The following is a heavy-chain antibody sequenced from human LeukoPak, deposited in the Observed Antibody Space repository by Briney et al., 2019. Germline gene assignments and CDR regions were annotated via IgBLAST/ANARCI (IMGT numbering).Heavy chain of an antibody. CDR3: ASRKLGNDY. Sequence: SETLSLTCAVYGGSFSDNYWSWIRQSPGKGLEWIGEINHSGSTNYNPSLKSRVTISIDTSKNQISLKLISVTAADTAVYYCASRKLGNDYWGQGTLVTVSS. V-gene: IGHV4-34*01. CDR1: GGSFSDNY. J-gene: IGHJ4*02. D-gene: IGHD7-27*01. CDR2: INHSGST.